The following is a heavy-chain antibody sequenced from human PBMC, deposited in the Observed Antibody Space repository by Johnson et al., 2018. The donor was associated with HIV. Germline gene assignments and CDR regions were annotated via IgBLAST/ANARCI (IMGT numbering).Heavy chain of an antibody. V-gene: IGHV3-30-3*01. J-gene: IGHJ3*02. CDR2: ISYDGSNK. CDR3: ARGPSGRWLQTDAFDI. D-gene: IGHD5-24*01. CDR1: GFTFSSYA. Sequence: QVQLVESGGGVVQPGRSLRLSCAASGFTFSSYAMHWVRQAPGKGLEWVAVISYDGSNKYYADSVKGRFTISRDNSKNTLYLQMNSLRAEDTAVYYCARGPSGRWLQTDAFDIWGQGTMVIVSS.